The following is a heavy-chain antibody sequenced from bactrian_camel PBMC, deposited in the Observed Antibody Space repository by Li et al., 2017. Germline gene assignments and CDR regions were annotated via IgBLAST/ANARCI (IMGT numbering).Heavy chain of an antibody. V-gene: IGHV3S1*01. Sequence: HVQLVESGGGLVQPGGSLRLSCAASGFTFSAYHMNWVRQAPGKGLEWVSAINSGGGSTYYAEFLKGRFSISRDNAKNTLYLQLNSLTTEDTAMYYCAKHPDGGWNYGLDYWGKGTQVTVS. CDR1: GFTFSAYH. CDR2: INSGGGST. J-gene: IGHJ7*01. D-gene: IGHD7*01.